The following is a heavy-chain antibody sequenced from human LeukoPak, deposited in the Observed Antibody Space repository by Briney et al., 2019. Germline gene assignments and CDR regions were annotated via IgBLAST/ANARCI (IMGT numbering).Heavy chain of an antibody. CDR1: GFTFSSYA. CDR3: ARDVSNWSDLSDLMDV. Sequence: PGGSLRLSCAASGFTFSSYAMSWVRQAPGKGLEWVSAISGSGGSTYYADSVKGRFTISRDNSKNTLYLQMNSLRAEDTAVYYCARDVSNWSDLSDLMDVWGQGTTVTVSS. V-gene: IGHV3-23*01. CDR2: ISGSGGST. J-gene: IGHJ6*02. D-gene: IGHD1-1*01.